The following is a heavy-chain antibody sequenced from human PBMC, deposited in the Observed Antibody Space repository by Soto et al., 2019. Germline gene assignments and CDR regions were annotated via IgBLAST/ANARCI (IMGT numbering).Heavy chain of an antibody. CDR3: ARAPYGSVSYSPEYIVF. Sequence: ASVKVSCKASGYIFTNYAMHWVRQAPGQRLEWMGWINAANGNTKYSQKFQGRVTITTDTSASTAYMELSSLRSEDTAVYYCARAPYGSVSYSPEYIVFWGQGTLVTGSS. D-gene: IGHD3-10*01. CDR2: INAANGNT. CDR1: GYIFTNYA. J-gene: IGHJ4*02. V-gene: IGHV1-3*01.